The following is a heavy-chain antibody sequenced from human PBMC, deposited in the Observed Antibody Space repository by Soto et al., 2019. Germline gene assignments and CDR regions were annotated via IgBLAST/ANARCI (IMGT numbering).Heavy chain of an antibody. CDR3: AKRPLSIITFDY. V-gene: IGHV3-23*01. Sequence: PGGSLRLSCAASGFTFSSYAMSWVRRAPGKGLEWVSTISGYGANTFYADSVKGRFTISRDNSKNTLYLQMNSLRAEDTAVYYCAKRPLSIITFDYWGQGTLVTVSS. CDR2: ISGYGANT. CDR1: GFTFSSYA. J-gene: IGHJ4*02. D-gene: IGHD3-16*01.